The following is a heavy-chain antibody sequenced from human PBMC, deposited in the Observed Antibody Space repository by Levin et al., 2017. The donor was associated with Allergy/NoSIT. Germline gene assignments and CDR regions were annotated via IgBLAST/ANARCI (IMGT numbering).Heavy chain of an antibody. CDR2: IIPMVRTI. CDR1: GGTSNSFA. Sequence: SVKVSCKASGGTSNSFAFSWARQAPGQGLEWMGVIIPMVRTIKYAQRFQDRLTISADESTGTVYMELSSLRSEDTAVYYCARGTYSLVSGRWGETDHMDVWGKGTTVAVSS. J-gene: IGHJ6*03. D-gene: IGHD5-12*01. V-gene: IGHV1-69*13. CDR3: ARGTYSLVSGRWGETDHMDV.